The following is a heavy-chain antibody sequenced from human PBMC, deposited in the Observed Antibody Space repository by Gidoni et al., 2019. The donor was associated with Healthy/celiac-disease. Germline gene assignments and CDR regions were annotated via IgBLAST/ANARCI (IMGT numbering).Heavy chain of an antibody. CDR2: IKQDGSEK. CDR1: GFTVSSYW. V-gene: IGHV3-7*01. J-gene: IGHJ4*02. D-gene: IGHD6-6*01. CDR3: ARDGIEYSISSLDY. Sequence: EVQLVESGGGLVQPGGSLRLSCAASGFTVSSYWMSWVRQAPGKGLEWLANIKQDGSEKYYVDSVKRRFTISRDNAKNSLYLQMNSLRAEDTAVYYCARDGIEYSISSLDYWGQGTLVTVSS.